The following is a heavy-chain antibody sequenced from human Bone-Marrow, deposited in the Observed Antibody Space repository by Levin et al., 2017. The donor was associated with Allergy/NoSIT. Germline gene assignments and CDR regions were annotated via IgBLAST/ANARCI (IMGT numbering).Heavy chain of an antibody. D-gene: IGHD1-7*01. CDR1: GFTFEDYG. V-gene: IGHV3-20*04. J-gene: IGHJ5*02. Sequence: GGSLRLSCTASGFTFEDYGMSWVRQVPGKGLEWVSNINWNGGSKSYADSVKGRFAISRDNAQNSLYLQMHSLRAEDTGLYFCARRGLTGTRQAGWFDPWGRGTLVTVSP. CDR3: ARRGLTGTRQAGWFDP. CDR2: INWNGGSK.